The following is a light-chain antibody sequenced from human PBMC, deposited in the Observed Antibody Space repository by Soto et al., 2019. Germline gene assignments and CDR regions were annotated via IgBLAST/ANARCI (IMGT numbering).Light chain of an antibody. CDR1: QAIRYD. CDR2: AAS. J-gene: IGKJ1*01. V-gene: IGKV1-6*01. Sequence: AIQMTQSPSSLSASVGDRVTLTCRANQAIRYDLAWYQQKPGRAPKLLIYAASHLQSGVPSRVSGSGSGTDFTLTISSLQPEDFATYDCLQDYGYPRTFGQGTKVEI. CDR3: LQDYGYPRT.